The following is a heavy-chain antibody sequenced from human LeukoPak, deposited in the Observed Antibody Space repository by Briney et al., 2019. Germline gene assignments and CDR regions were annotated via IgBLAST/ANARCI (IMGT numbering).Heavy chain of an antibody. D-gene: IGHD6-13*01. J-gene: IGHJ3*02. Sequence: GGSLRLSCVASGFTLSSHDMNWVRQAPGKGLEWVSYIWRSSSGSTIYYADSAKGRFTISRDNAKNSLYLQMNSLRAEDTAVYYCAREYPTWGIGAFDIWGQGIMVTVSS. CDR2: IWRSSSGSTI. CDR1: GFTLSSHD. V-gene: IGHV3-48*03. CDR3: AREYPTWGIGAFDI.